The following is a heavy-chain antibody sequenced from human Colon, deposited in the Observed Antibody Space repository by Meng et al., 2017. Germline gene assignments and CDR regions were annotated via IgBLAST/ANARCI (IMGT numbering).Heavy chain of an antibody. J-gene: IGHJ4*02. D-gene: IGHD4-17*01. Sequence: QVHLHEAGPGLVRASDDLALLCTVAGGSIKSGGYHWSWFRQHPGKGLEYIGFMSDSGTTDYNPSLRSRVSISEIGSSKNQFSLTLRSVTAADTATYFCARDTLYGTDYWGQGVLVTVSS. CDR1: GGSIKSGGYH. CDR2: MSDSGTT. CDR3: ARDTLYGTDY. V-gene: IGHV4-31*03.